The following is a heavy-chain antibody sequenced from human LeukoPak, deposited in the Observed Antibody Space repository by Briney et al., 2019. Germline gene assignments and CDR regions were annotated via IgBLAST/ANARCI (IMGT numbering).Heavy chain of an antibody. Sequence: GGSLRLSCAASGFTFNRYWMHWVRQAPGKGLEWVANIKQDGSEKYYVDSVKGRFTISRDNAKTSLYLQIISLRAEDTAVYYCARPDTAPGGVWYYDYWGQGTLVTVSS. CDR3: ARPDTAPGGVWYYDY. J-gene: IGHJ4*02. CDR1: GFTFNRYW. CDR2: IKQDGSEK. D-gene: IGHD3-16*01. V-gene: IGHV3-7*01.